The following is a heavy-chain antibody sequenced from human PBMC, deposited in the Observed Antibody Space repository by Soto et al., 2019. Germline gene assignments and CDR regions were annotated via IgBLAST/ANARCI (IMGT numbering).Heavy chain of an antibody. J-gene: IGHJ4*02. CDR1: GGTFNNYV. D-gene: IGHD2-2*01. CDR3: AGRCDGTNCLGHCDY. CDR2: IIPIFGTA. V-gene: IGHV1-69*06. Sequence: QVQLVQSGAEVKKPGSSVKVSCRASGGTFNNYVINWVRQAPGQGLEWMAGIIPIFGTASYAQKFQGRVTITVDKSTSTAYMELNSLRSEDTAVYYCAGRCDGTNCLGHCDYWGQGTLVTVSS.